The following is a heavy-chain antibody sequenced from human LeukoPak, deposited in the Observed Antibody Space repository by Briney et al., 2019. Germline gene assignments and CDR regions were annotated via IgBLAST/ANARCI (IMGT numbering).Heavy chain of an antibody. CDR1: GFTVSSDY. V-gene: IGHV3-66*01. CDR2: IYSDGNT. D-gene: IGHD3-10*01. J-gene: IGHJ4*02. Sequence: PGGSLRLSCAASGFTVSSDYMSWVRQAPGKGLEWVSVIYSDGNTYYADSVKGRFTISRDNSENTLYLQMNSLRAEDAAVYYCARGSRGSGSSDWGQGTLVTASS. CDR3: ARGSRGSGSSD.